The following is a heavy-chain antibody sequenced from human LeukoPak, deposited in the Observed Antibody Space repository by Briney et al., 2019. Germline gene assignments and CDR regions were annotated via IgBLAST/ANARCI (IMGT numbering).Heavy chain of an antibody. CDR1: GGSISSSSYY. Sequence: SETLSLTCTVSGGSISSSSYYWGWIRQPPGKGLEWIGSIYNSGSTFYTPSLKSRVTISVDTSKNQFSLKLSSVTAADTAVYYCARFREHLRRMRGHVEYYFDYWGQGTLVTVSS. V-gene: IGHV4-39*01. D-gene: IGHD1-1*01. CDR2: IYNSGST. J-gene: IGHJ4*02. CDR3: ARFREHLRRMRGHVEYYFDY.